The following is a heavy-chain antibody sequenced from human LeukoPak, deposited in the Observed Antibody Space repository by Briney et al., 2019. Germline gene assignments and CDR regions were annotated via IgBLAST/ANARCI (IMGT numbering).Heavy chain of an antibody. CDR3: ARDLFGSGSFYGF. V-gene: IGHV3-21*06. Sequence: GGSLRLSCAASGFAFSTYSMNWVRQAPGKGLEWVSTITSSSAYIYYADSVKGRFTISRDNAKNSLYLQMYSLRAEDTAVYYCARDLFGSGSFYGFWGQGTLVTVSS. D-gene: IGHD3-10*01. CDR2: ITSSSAYI. J-gene: IGHJ4*02. CDR1: GFAFSTYS.